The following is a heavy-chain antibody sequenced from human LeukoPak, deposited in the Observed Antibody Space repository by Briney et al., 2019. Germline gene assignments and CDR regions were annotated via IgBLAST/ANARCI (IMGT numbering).Heavy chain of an antibody. CDR2: IYYSGST. D-gene: IGHD6-13*01. J-gene: IGHJ4*02. Sequence: SETLSLTCTVSGGSISSSSYYWGWIRQPPGKGLEWIGSIYYSGSTYYNPSLKSRVTISVDTSKNQFSLKLSSVTAADTAVHYCARHTGYSSSWFGYWGQGTLVTVST. V-gene: IGHV4-39*01. CDR3: ARHTGYSSSWFGY. CDR1: GGSISSSSYY.